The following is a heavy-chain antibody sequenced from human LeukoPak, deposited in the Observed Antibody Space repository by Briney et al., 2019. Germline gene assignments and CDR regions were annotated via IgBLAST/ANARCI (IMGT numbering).Heavy chain of an antibody. CDR1: GFTFSSYW. D-gene: IGHD2-2*01. J-gene: IGHJ5*02. V-gene: IGHV3-30*02. Sequence: PGGSLRLSCAASGFTFSSYWMHWVRQAPGKGLEWVAFIRYDRSNKYYADSVKGRFTISRDNSKNTPYLQMNSLRAEDTAVYYCAKDLKRIVVVPAGSWGQGTLVTVSS. CDR2: IRYDRSNK. CDR3: AKDLKRIVVVPAGS.